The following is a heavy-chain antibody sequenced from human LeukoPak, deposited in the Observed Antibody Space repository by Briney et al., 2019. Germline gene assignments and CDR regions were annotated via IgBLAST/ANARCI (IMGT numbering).Heavy chain of an antibody. Sequence: GGSLGLSCAASGFTFRSYWMHWVRQAPGKGLVWVSHINTDGTNTNYADSVKGRFTISRDNAKNTLFLQMNRLRAEDTAVYYCARDYNWGSDGFDIWGQGTMVTVSS. J-gene: IGHJ3*02. CDR1: GFTFRSYW. CDR3: ARDYNWGSDGFDI. V-gene: IGHV3-74*01. CDR2: INTDGTNT. D-gene: IGHD1-1*01.